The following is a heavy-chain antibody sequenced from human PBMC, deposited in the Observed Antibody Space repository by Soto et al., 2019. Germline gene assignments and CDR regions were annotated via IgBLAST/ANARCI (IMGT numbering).Heavy chain of an antibody. V-gene: IGHV1-8*01. CDR1: GYSFTGID. Sequence: ASVKVSCKASGYSFTGIDINWARQTTGQGLEWMGWIQPSSGRTGYAQKFQGRVTMTRDTSINTAYMELSSLTSDDTAFYYCARGVTAGVDYWGQGTLVTVSS. CDR2: IQPSSGRT. J-gene: IGHJ4*02. D-gene: IGHD1-26*01. CDR3: ARGVTAGVDY.